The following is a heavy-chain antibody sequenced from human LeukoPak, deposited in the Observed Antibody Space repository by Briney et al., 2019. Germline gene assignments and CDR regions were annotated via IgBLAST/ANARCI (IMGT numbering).Heavy chain of an antibody. CDR3: ARVLVPGHYYMDV. J-gene: IGHJ6*03. CDR2: ISSSSSTI. CDR1: GFTFSSYS. V-gene: IGHV3-48*01. Sequence: GGSLRLSCAASGFTFSSYSMNWVRQAPGKGLEWVSSISSSSSTIYYADSVKGRFTISRDNAKNSLYLQMNSLRAEDTAVYYCARVLVPGHYYMDVWGKGTTVTVSS.